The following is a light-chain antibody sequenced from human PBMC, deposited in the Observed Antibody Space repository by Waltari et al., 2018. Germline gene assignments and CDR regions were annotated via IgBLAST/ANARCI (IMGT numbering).Light chain of an antibody. CDR2: VNSDGSH. V-gene: IGLV4-69*01. CDR3: QTGGHGTWV. CDR1: RGHSSHV. J-gene: IGLJ3*02. Sequence: QLVVTQSPSASAPPGASVKLTCTLSRGHSSHVLAWPHQRPEQGPRYLMKVNSDGSHSKGDEIPDRFSGSSSGAERYLTISSLQSDDEADYYCQTGGHGTWVFGGGTKLTVL.